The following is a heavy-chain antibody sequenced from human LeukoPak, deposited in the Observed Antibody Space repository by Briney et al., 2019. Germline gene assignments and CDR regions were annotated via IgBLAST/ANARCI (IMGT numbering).Heavy chain of an antibody. CDR2: IYYSGST. CDR1: GGSINSYY. D-gene: IGHD3-22*01. J-gene: IGHJ4*02. V-gene: IGHV4-59*01. CDR3: ARGAPYYYDSSGYLFDY. Sequence: SETLSLTCTASGGSINSYYWSWIRQPPGKGLEWIGYIYYSGSTNYNPSLKSRVTISVDTSKNQFSLKLSSVTAADTAAYYCARGAPYYYDSSGYLFDYWGQGTLVTVSS.